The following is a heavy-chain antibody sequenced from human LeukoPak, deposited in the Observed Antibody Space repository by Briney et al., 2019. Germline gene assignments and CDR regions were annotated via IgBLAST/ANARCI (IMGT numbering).Heavy chain of an antibody. Sequence: ASVKVSCKASGYTFTSYGISWVRQAPGQGLEWMGWISAYNGNTNYAQKLQGRVTMTTDTSTSTADMELRSLRSDDTAVYYCARDSSSWERRGEFGYWGQGTLVTVSS. CDR2: ISAYNGNT. CDR1: GYTFTSYG. V-gene: IGHV1-18*01. CDR3: ARDSSSWERRGEFGY. D-gene: IGHD6-13*01. J-gene: IGHJ4*02.